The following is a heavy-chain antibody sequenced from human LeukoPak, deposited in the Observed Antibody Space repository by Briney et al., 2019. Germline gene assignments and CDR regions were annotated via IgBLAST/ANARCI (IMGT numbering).Heavy chain of an antibody. Sequence: GGSLRLSCAASGFTFSSYSMNWVRQAPGKGLEWVSSISSSSSYIYYADSVKRRFTISRDNAKNSLYLQMNSLRAEDTAVYYCARVGYDSSGYPDAFDIWGQGTMVTVSS. CDR1: GFTFSSYS. CDR3: ARVGYDSSGYPDAFDI. CDR2: ISSSSSYI. J-gene: IGHJ3*02. V-gene: IGHV3-21*01. D-gene: IGHD3-22*01.